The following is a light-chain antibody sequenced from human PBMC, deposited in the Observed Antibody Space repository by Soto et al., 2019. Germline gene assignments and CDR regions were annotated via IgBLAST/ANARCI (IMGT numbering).Light chain of an antibody. CDR1: QSVSSN. Sequence: EIVMTQSPATLSVSPGERATLSCRASQSVSSNLAWYQQKPGQAPRLLIYGAYTRSTGIPARFSGSGSGTEFTLTISSLQSEDFAVYYCQHYNNLTPGRLTFGGGPKVDIK. V-gene: IGKV3-15*01. CDR2: GAY. CDR3: QHYNNLTPGRLT. J-gene: IGKJ4*02.